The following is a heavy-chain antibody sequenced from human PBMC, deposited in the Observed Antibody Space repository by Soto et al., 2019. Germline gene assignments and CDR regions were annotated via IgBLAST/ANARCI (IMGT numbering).Heavy chain of an antibody. CDR2: ISGSGGST. V-gene: IGHV3-23*01. CDR3: ATPPSGTYYPFDY. J-gene: IGHJ4*02. D-gene: IGHD1-26*01. Sequence: EVQLLESGGGLVQPGGSLRLSCAASGFTFSNYVMNWVRQAPGKGLEWVSGISGSGGSTYYADSVKGRFTISRDNSKNTVYLQMNSLRAEDTAVYYCATPPSGTYYPFDYWGQGTLVTVSS. CDR1: GFTFSNYV.